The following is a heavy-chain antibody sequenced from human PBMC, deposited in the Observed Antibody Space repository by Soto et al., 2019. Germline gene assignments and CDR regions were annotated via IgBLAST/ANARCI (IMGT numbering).Heavy chain of an antibody. Sequence: VQLVESGGGLVQPGGSLRLSCAASGFTFSSYSMNWVRQAPGKGLEWVSYISSSSSTIYYADSVKGRFTISRDNAKNSLYLQMNSLRDEDTAVYYCARDWDIVVVPAAVGFDYWGQGTLVTVSS. V-gene: IGHV3-48*02. D-gene: IGHD2-2*01. J-gene: IGHJ4*02. CDR2: ISSSSSTI. CDR3: ARDWDIVVVPAAVGFDY. CDR1: GFTFSSYS.